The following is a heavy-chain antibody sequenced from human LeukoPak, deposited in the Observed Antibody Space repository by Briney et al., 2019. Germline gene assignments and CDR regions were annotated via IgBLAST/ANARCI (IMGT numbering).Heavy chain of an antibody. D-gene: IGHD4-17*01. CDR1: GFTFSSYG. J-gene: IGHJ3*02. CDR2: IWYDGSSK. Sequence: PGGSLRLSCAASGFTFSSYGMHWVRQAPGKGLEWVAVIWYDGSSKYYADSVKGRFTIFRDNSKNTLYLQMNSLRAEDTAVYYCASDYGDYVGTDAFDIWGQRTMVTVSS. CDR3: ASDYGDYVGTDAFDI. V-gene: IGHV3-33*08.